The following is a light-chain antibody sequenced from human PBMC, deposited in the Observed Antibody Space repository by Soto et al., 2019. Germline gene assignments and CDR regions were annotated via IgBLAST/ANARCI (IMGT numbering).Light chain of an antibody. CDR2: GAS. Sequence: IVLTQSPGTLSFSPGDSATRSCRASQSVSSYLAWYQQKPGPAPRLLTYGASSRATGIPDRFSGSGSGTDFTLTISRMEPEDFAVYYCQQYGRSPWTFGQGTKV. CDR1: QSVSSY. CDR3: QQYGRSPWT. V-gene: IGKV3-20*01. J-gene: IGKJ1*01.